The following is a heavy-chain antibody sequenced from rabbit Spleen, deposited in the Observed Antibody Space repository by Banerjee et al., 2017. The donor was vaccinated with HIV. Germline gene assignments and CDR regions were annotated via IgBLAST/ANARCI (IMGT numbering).Heavy chain of an antibody. Sequence: QEQLEESGGDLVKPEGSLTLTCTASGVSFSSSSYMCWVRQAPGKGLEWIACIDTGSSGFTYFATWAKGRFTCSKTSSTTVTLQMTRLTAADTATYFCARSYAGYAVDGVATFDLWGQGTLVTVS. J-gene: IGHJ4*01. V-gene: IGHV1S45*01. CDR1: GVSFSSSSY. CDR2: IDTGSSGFT. D-gene: IGHD6-1*01. CDR3: ARSYAGYAVDGVATFDL.